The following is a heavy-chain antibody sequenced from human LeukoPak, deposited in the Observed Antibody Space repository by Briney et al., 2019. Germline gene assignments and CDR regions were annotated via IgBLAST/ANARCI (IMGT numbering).Heavy chain of an antibody. CDR1: GFTFSSYA. V-gene: IGHV3-23*01. Sequence: SGGSLRLSCAASGFTFSSYAMSWVRQAPGKGLEWVSAISGSGGSTYYADPVKGRFTISRDNAKNSLYLQMNSLRAEDAAVYYCAKCFYGDYGWFDYWGQGTLVTVSS. CDR3: AKCFYGDYGWFDY. D-gene: IGHD4-17*01. CDR2: ISGSGGST. J-gene: IGHJ5*01.